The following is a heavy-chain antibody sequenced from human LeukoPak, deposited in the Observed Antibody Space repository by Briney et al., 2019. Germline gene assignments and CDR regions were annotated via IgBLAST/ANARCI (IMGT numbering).Heavy chain of an antibody. CDR1: GFTFSSYA. J-gene: IGHJ3*02. CDR3: AKTKNDSSGYYYEPDAFDI. V-gene: IGHV3-23*01. CDR2: ISGSGGST. D-gene: IGHD3-22*01. Sequence: PGGSLRLSCAASGFTFSSYAMRWVRQAPGKGLEWVSAISGSGGSTYYADSVKGRFIISRDNSKNTLYLQMNSLRAEDTAVYYCAKTKNDSSGYYYEPDAFDIWGQGTMVTVSS.